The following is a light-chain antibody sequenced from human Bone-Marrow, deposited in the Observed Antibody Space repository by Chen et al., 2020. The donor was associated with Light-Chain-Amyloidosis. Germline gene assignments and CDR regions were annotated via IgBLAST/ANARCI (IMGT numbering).Light chain of an antibody. CDR3: QQSYSITPT. V-gene: IGKV1-39*01. Sequence: DIQMTQSPSSLSASVGDSLTITCRASQSISDYLNWYQQKPGRAPELLIYVAANLQSGVPSRFSGRGSGRDFTLTSTSLQPEDFATYYCQQSYSITPTFGQGTKLEIK. CDR1: QSISDY. CDR2: VAA. J-gene: IGKJ2*01.